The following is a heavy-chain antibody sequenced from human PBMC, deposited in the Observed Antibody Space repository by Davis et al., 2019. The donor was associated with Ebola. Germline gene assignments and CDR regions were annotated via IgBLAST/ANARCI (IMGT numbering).Heavy chain of an antibody. V-gene: IGHV3-23*01. Sequence: GESLKISCAASGFTFSSYAMSWVRQAPGKGLEWVSGISGSGGSTYYADSVKGRFTISRDNSKNTLFLQMNSLRAEDTAVYYCARDRPLDFFFGDYYGMDVWGQGTTVTVSS. J-gene: IGHJ6*02. D-gene: IGHD3-16*01. CDR1: GFTFSSYA. CDR3: ARDRPLDFFFGDYYGMDV. CDR2: ISGSGGST.